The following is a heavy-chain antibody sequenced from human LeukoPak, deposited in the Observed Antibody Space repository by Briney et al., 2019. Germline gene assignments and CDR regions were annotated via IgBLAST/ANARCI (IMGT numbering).Heavy chain of an antibody. CDR2: IIPIFGTA. CDR3: ARGTRDDQLFFF. CDR1: GGTFSSYA. J-gene: IGHJ4*02. D-gene: IGHD2-2*01. Sequence: ASVKVSCKASGGTFSSYAISWVRQAPGQGLERMGGIIPIFGTANYAQKFQGRVTITADESTSTAYMELSSLRSEDTAVYYCARGTRDDQLFFFWGQGTLVTVSS. V-gene: IGHV1-69*13.